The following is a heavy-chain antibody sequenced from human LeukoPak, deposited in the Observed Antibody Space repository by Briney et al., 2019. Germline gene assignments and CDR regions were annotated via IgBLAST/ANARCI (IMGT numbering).Heavy chain of an antibody. CDR2: ISSGGTTM. J-gene: IGHJ4*02. D-gene: IGHD4-17*01. CDR3: ARDTDYGLDY. V-gene: IGHV3-48*03. Sequence: GGSLRLSCAASGFTFSSFEMNWVRQAPGKGLEWVSYISSGGTTMYYADSVKGRFTISRDNAKNSLYLQMNSLRAEDTAVYYCARDTDYGLDYWGQGTLVTVSS. CDR1: GFTFSSFE.